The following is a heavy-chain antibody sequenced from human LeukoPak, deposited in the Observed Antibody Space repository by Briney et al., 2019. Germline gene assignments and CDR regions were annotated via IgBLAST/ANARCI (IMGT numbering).Heavy chain of an antibody. CDR2: IYHSGST. CDR3: ARVTRNYFDY. Sequence: PSETLSLTCAVSGGSISSGGYSWSWIRQPPGKGLEWIGYIYHSGSTYYNPSLKSRVTISVDRSKNQFSLKPSSVTAADTAVYYCARVTRNYFDYWGQGTLVTVSS. V-gene: IGHV4-30-2*01. CDR1: GGSISSGGYS. J-gene: IGHJ4*02.